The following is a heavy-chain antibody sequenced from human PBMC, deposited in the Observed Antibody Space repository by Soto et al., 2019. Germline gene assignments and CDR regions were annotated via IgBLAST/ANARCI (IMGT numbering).Heavy chain of an antibody. V-gene: IGHV3-7*01. CDR1: GFTFSNIW. CDR3: AKGPR. J-gene: IGHJ4*02. CDR2: ISPDGGEI. Sequence: LVESGGGLVQPGGSLRLSCAASGFTFSNIWMSWVRRSPEKGPEWVASISPDGGEIYYVDSVKGRFIISRDNTRNSLYLQMNSLRAEDTAVYYCAKGPRWGQGTLVTVSS.